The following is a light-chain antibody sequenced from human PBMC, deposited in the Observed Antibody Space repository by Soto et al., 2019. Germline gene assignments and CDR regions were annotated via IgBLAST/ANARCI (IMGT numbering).Light chain of an antibody. V-gene: IGKV3-20*01. CDR3: QQSYSRPRT. CDR1: QSVSSNN. J-gene: IGKJ1*01. Sequence: EIVLTQSPGTLSLSPGERATLSCRASQSVSSNNLVWYQQKPGQAPRLLIYGASYRAAGIPDRFSGSGSGTDFTLTISRLEPEDFATYFCQQSYSRPRTFGQGTKVEVK. CDR2: GAS.